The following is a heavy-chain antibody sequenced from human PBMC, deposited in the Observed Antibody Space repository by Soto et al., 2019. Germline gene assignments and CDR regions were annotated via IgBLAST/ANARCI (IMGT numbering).Heavy chain of an antibody. Sequence: SETLSLTCAVSGGSINSYYWSWIRQSPGKGLEWIGYIFYSGNTNYNPSLNSRVTLSVDTSKNQFSLKLTSVTAADTAVYYCARHAPGGPFDSWGQGTLVTVSS. CDR1: GGSINSYY. J-gene: IGHJ4*02. CDR3: ARHAPGGPFDS. V-gene: IGHV4-59*08. CDR2: IFYSGNT.